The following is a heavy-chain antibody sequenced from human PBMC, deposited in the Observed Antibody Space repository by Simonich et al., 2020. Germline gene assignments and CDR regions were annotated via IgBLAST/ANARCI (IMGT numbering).Heavy chain of an antibody. CDR2: ISGSGGST. Sequence: GGGLVQPGGSLRLSCAASGFTFSSYAMSWVRQAPGKGLEWVSAISGSGGSTYYADSVKGRFTISRDNSKNTLYLQMNSLRAEDTVVYYCAKDLGERITMIVVVIDAFDIWGQGTMVTVSS. CDR3: AKDLGERITMIVVVIDAFDI. D-gene: IGHD3-22*01. CDR1: GFTFSSYA. V-gene: IGHV3-23*01. J-gene: IGHJ3*02.